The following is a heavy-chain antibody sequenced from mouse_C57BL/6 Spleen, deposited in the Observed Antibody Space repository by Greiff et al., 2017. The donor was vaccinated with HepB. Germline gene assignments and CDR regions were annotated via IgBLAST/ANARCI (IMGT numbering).Heavy chain of an antibody. CDR2: IWSGGST. CDR3: AREKGNWDAWFAY. D-gene: IGHD4-1*01. V-gene: IGHV2-2*01. CDR1: GFSLTSYG. J-gene: IGHJ3*01. Sequence: QVQLQQSGPGLVQPSQSLSMTCTVSGFSLTSYGVHWVRQSPGKGLEWLGVIWSGGSTDYNAAFISRLSISKDNSKSQVFFKMNSLQADDTAIYYCAREKGNWDAWFAYWGQGTLVTVSA.